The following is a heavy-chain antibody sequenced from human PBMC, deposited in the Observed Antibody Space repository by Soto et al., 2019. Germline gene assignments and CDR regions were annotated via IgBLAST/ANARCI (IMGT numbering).Heavy chain of an antibody. Sequence: QLQLQESGPGLVKPSETLSLTCTVSGVSISSSSYYWGWIRQPPGKGLEWIGSIYYSGSTYYNPYLKSRVTRSVDTSKNHFSRKLSSVTAADTAVYYCARLFGSSSAYYYCGMDGLGQGTTVTVSS. J-gene: IGHJ6*02. CDR3: ARLFGSSSAYYYCGMDG. D-gene: IGHD6-6*01. CDR1: GVSISSSSYY. V-gene: IGHV4-39*01. CDR2: IYYSGST.